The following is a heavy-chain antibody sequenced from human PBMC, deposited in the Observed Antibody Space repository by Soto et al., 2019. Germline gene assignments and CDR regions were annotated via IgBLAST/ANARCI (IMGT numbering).Heavy chain of an antibody. CDR2: IYTSGST. Sequence: SETLSLTCTVSGGSISSYYWSWIRQPAGKGLEWIGRIYTSGSTNYNPSLKSRVTMSVDTSKNQFSLKLSSVTAADTAVYYCARDGLRFLEWVLLGHSDYYYGSDVWGQGPTVTV. D-gene: IGHD3-3*01. CDR3: ARDGLRFLEWVLLGHSDYYYGSDV. CDR1: GGSISSYY. V-gene: IGHV4-4*07. J-gene: IGHJ6*02.